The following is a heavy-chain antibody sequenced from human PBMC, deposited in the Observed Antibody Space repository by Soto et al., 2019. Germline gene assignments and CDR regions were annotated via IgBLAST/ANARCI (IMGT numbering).Heavy chain of an antibody. D-gene: IGHD3-16*02. CDR2: INSDGSTT. Sequence: GGSLRLSCVASGFTISNFWMDWVRQAPGKGLVWVSHINSDGSTTDYADSVKGRFTISRDNAKNTLYLQMNSLRAEDTALYYCARGFRWGMDVWGQGTTVTVSS. V-gene: IGHV3-74*01. J-gene: IGHJ6*02. CDR1: GFTISNFW. CDR3: ARGFRWGMDV.